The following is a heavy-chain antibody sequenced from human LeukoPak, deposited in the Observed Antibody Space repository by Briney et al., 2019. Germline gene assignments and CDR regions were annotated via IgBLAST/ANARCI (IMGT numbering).Heavy chain of an antibody. D-gene: IGHD3-16*01. CDR3: AKGRGDSAPTSREADY. CDR2: ISGSGGST. V-gene: IGHV3-23*01. CDR1: GFTFSSYA. J-gene: IGHJ4*02. Sequence: GGSLRLSCAASGFTFSSYAMSWVRQAPGKGLEWVSAISGSGGSTYYADSVKGRFTTSRDDSKNKVYLQMDSLRVEDTAIYYCAKGRGDSAPTSREADYWGQGTLVTVSS.